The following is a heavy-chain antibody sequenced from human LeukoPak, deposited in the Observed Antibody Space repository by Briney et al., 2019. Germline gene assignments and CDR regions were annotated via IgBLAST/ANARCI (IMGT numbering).Heavy chain of an antibody. CDR3: ARDTFQPGLIDS. V-gene: IGHV3-11*04. CDR2: ISSSGSTM. CDR1: GFTFSDYY. J-gene: IGHJ4*02. D-gene: IGHD2-2*01. Sequence: GGSLRLSCAASGFTFSDYYMSWIRQAPGKGLEWVSYISSSGSTMYYADSVKGRFTISRDDARQTLYLQLSSLRVEDTAVYYCARDTFQPGLIDSWGQGTLVTVSS.